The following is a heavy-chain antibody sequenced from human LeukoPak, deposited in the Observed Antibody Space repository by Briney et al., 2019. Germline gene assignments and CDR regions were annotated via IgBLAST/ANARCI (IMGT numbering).Heavy chain of an antibody. V-gene: IGHV4-30-2*01. CDR3: ARAGERLDYVWGSYRFDY. J-gene: IGHJ4*02. Sequence: PSQTLSLTCTVSGGSISSGGYYWTWIRQPPGKGLEWIGYIYHSGSTYYNPSLKRRVTISVDTSKNQFSLKLSSVTAADTAVYYCARAGERLDYVWGSYRFDYWGQGTLVTVSS. CDR1: GGSISSGGYY. D-gene: IGHD3-16*02. CDR2: IYHSGST.